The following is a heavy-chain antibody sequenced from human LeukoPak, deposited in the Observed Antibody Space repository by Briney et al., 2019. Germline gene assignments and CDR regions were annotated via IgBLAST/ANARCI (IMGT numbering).Heavy chain of an antibody. Sequence: SETLSLTCTVSGGSISSYYWSWIRQPAGKGLEWIGRIYTSGSTNYNPSLKSRVTMSVDTSKNQFSLKLCSVTAADTAVYYCARDAYYYGSGSYPLGYWGQGTLVTVSS. J-gene: IGHJ4*02. CDR2: IYTSGST. D-gene: IGHD3-10*01. V-gene: IGHV4-4*07. CDR1: GGSISSYY. CDR3: ARDAYYYGSGSYPLGY.